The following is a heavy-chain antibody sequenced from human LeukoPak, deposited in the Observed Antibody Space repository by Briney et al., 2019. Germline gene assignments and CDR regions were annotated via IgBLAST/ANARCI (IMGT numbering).Heavy chain of an antibody. D-gene: IGHD3-16*01. Sequence: PGGSLRLSCAASGFTFSSYTMNWVRQAPGKGLEWVSSLTGGGDDAHFADSVKGRFAISRDNSRGTLYLQMNRLRAEDTAIYYCAKDGPSWGSYFHYGGQGILVTVSS. CDR2: LTGGGDDA. CDR1: GFTFSSYT. J-gene: IGHJ4*02. CDR3: AKDGPSWGSYFHY. V-gene: IGHV3-23*01.